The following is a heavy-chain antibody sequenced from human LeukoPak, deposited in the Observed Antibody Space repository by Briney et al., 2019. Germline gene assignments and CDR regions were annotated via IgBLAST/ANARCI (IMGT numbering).Heavy chain of an antibody. CDR2: INHSGST. D-gene: IGHD6-19*01. CDR3: ARVWDFMYSSGWTDY. Sequence: SETLSLTCAVYGGSFSGYYWSWIRQPPGKGLEWIGEINHSGSTNYNPSLKSRVTISVDTSKNQFSLKLSSVTAADTAVYYCARVWDFMYSSGWTDYWGQGTLVTVSS. CDR1: GGSFSGYY. V-gene: IGHV4-34*01. J-gene: IGHJ4*02.